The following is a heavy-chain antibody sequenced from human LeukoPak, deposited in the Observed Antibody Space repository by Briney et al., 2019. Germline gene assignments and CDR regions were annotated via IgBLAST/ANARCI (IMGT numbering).Heavy chain of an antibody. D-gene: IGHD3-10*01. CDR1: GGSISSGNW. Sequence: SETLSLTCAVSGGSISSGNWWSWVRQPPGKGLEWIGEIYHSGSTNYNPSLKSRVTISVDKSKNQFSLKLSSVTAADTAVYYCARMVIWFGELLSQTGMDVWGQGTTVTVSS. CDR2: IYHSGST. CDR3: ARMVIWFGELLSQTGMDV. J-gene: IGHJ6*02. V-gene: IGHV4-4*02.